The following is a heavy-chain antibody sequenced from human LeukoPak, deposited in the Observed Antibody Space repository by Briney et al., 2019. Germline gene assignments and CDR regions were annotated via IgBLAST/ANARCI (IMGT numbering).Heavy chain of an antibody. Sequence: SETLSLTCAVYGGSFSGYYWSWIRQPPGKGLEWIGEINHSGSTNYNPSLKSRVTISVDTSKNQFSLKLSSVTAADTAVYYCAREVSSGLFDYWGQGTLVTVSS. D-gene: IGHD6-19*01. CDR2: INHSGST. J-gene: IGHJ4*02. CDR3: AREVSSGLFDY. V-gene: IGHV4-34*01. CDR1: GGSFSGYY.